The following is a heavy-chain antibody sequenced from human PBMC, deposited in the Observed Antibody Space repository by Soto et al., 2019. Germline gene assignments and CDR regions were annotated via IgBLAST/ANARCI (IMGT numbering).Heavy chain of an antibody. CDR1: GGSFTGYF. D-gene: IGHD1-1*01. V-gene: IGHV4-34*01. J-gene: IGHJ4*02. CDR3: PTGPNWNDRRFDY. CDR2: INRSGSS. Sequence: QVQLQQWGAGLLEPSETLSLTCVVYGGSFTGYFWSWIRQSPGTGLEWIGQINRSGSSNYNPSLKSRVTISVDTSKNEVSLKLSSVTAADSAVYFCPTGPNWNDRRFDYWGLGTLVTVSP.